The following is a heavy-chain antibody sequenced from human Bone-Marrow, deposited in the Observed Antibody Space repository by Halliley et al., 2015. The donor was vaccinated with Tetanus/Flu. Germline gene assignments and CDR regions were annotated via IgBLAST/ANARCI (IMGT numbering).Heavy chain of an antibody. CDR3: ARDFGTDSTGYYGMDV. CDR2: IFSGGGT. D-gene: IGHD3-22*01. J-gene: IGHJ6*02. V-gene: IGHV3-53*01. Sequence: IIFSGGGTYYADSVKGRFPISRDNSKNTLYLQMNSLRAEDSAVYYCARDFGTDSTGYYGMDVWGQGTTVTVSS.